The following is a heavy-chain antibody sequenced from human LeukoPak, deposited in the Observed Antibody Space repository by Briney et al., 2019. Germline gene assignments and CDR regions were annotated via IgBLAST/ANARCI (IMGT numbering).Heavy chain of an antibody. J-gene: IGHJ4*02. CDR2: IRYDGSNK. V-gene: IGHV3-30*02. CDR3: AKDGRNYAENFDY. Sequence: GGSLRLSCAASGFTFSSYGMHWVRQAPGKGLEWVAFIRYDGSNKYYADSVKGRFTISRDNSKNTLYLQMNSLRAEDTAVYYCAKDGRNYAENFDYWGQGTLVTVSS. D-gene: IGHD1-7*01. CDR1: GFTFSSYG.